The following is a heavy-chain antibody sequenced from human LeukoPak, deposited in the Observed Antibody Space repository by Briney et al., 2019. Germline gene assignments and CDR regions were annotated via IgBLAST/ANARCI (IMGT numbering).Heavy chain of an antibody. Sequence: SETLSLTCTVSGYSISSGYYWGWIRQPPGKGLEWIGSIYHSGSTYYNPSLKSRVTISVDTSKNQFSLKLSSVTAADTAVYYCARDHIVVVPAATPLYYYYGMDVWGQGTTVTVSS. D-gene: IGHD2-2*02. CDR2: IYHSGST. CDR3: ARDHIVVVPAATPLYYYYGMDV. CDR1: GYSISSGYY. V-gene: IGHV4-38-2*02. J-gene: IGHJ6*02.